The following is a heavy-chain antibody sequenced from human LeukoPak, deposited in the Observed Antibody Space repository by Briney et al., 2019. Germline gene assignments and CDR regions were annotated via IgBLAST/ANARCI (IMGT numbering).Heavy chain of an antibody. Sequence: SETLSLTCTVSGGSISSSSYYWGWIRQPPGKGLEWIGSIYYSWSTYYNPSLKILVTISVDTSKNQFSLKLSSVTAADTAVYYCARGLRYFDWLLSYWFDPWGQGTLVTVSS. CDR2: IYYSWST. J-gene: IGHJ5*02. CDR3: ARGLRYFDWLLSYWFDP. CDR1: GGSISSSSYY. V-gene: IGHV4-39*07. D-gene: IGHD3-9*01.